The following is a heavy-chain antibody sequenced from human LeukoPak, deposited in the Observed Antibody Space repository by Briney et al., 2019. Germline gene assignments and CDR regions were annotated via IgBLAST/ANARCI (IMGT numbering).Heavy chain of an antibody. CDR2: IRYDGSNK. J-gene: IGHJ3*02. CDR1: GFTFSSYG. V-gene: IGHV3-30*02. Sequence: GGSLRLSCAASGFTFSSYGMHWVRQAPGKGLEWVAFIRYDGSNKYYADSVKGRFTISRDNSKNTLYLQMNSLRAEDTAVYYCAKDFSGGGSGYPYDAFDIWGQGTMVTVSS. CDR3: AKDFSGGGSGYPYDAFDI. D-gene: IGHD3-3*01.